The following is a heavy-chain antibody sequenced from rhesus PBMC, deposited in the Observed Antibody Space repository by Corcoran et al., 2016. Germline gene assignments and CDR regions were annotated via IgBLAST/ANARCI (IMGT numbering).Heavy chain of an antibody. Sequence: QLQLQESGPGLVKPSETLSLTCAVSGGSISSNYWSCIRQPPGKELEWIGRISGNGGSNQDNPSLKSRGTISTDTSKNKFSLKLSAVTAADTAVYYCAIGGERWFCSLEVWGRGVLVTVSS. CDR3: AIGGERWFCSLEV. CDR1: GGSISSNY. CDR2: ISGNGGSN. V-gene: IGHV4-173*01. J-gene: IGHJ5-2*02. D-gene: IGHD2-21*01.